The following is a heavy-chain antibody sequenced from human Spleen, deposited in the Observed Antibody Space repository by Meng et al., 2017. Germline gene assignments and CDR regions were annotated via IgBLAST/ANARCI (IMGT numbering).Heavy chain of an antibody. D-gene: IGHD6-13*01. CDR1: GGSISSSNW. Sequence: QVEKREAGPGLVKPWGTLSLTCAVSGGSISSSNWWSWVRQPPGKGLEWIGEIYHSGSTNYNPSLKSRVTISVDKSKNQFSLKLSSVTAADTAVYYCARRRIAAAGMLDYWGQGTLVTVSS. CDR2: IYHSGST. CDR3: ARRRIAAAGMLDY. J-gene: IGHJ4*02. V-gene: IGHV4-4*02.